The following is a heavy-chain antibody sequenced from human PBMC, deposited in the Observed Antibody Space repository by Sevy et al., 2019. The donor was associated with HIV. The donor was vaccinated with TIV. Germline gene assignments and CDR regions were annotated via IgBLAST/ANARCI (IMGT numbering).Heavy chain of an antibody. CDR2: IYYSGST. Sequence: SETLSLTCSVSGGSIRSYYWSWIRQPPAKGLEWIGYIYYSGSTNYNPSLKSRVTISVATSENQFSLKLSSVTAADTALYYCARVGSDWELDYWGQGTLVTVSS. D-gene: IGHD1-26*01. V-gene: IGHV4-59*01. CDR1: GGSIRSYY. CDR3: ARVGSDWELDY. J-gene: IGHJ4*02.